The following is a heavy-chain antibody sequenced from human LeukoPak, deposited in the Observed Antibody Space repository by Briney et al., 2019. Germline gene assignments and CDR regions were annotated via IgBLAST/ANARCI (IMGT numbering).Heavy chain of an antibody. V-gene: IGHV3-21*06. CDR2: LSSTSRYI. Sequence: PGGSLTLSCAASGFTFSTYTINWVRQAPGKGLESLSSLSSTSRYIYSADSVKGRFTISRDNAKNSLYLQMNSLRAEDTAVYYCARDGVLVSSSPSYWYFDLWGRGTLVTVSS. CDR1: GFTFSTYT. CDR3: ARDGVLVSSSPSYWYFDL. J-gene: IGHJ2*01. D-gene: IGHD2-21*02.